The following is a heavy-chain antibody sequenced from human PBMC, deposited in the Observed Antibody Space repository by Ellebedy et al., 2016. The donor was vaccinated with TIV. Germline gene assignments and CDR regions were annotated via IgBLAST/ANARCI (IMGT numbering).Heavy chain of an antibody. CDR1: GGSISSYY. V-gene: IGHV4-59*08. Sequence: MPSETLSLTCTVSGGSISSYYWSWIRQPPGKGLEWIGYIYYSGSPNYNPSLKSRVTISVDTSKNQFSLKLSHVTAADTAVYYCGSRVRFLEGLSFDYWGQGTLVTVSS. CDR2: IYYSGSP. CDR3: GSRVRFLEGLSFDY. J-gene: IGHJ4*02. D-gene: IGHD3-3*01.